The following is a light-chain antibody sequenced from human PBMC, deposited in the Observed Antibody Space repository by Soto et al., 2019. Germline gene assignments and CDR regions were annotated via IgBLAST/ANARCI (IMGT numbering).Light chain of an antibody. CDR3: EAWDDSLNGPV. J-gene: IGLJ3*02. V-gene: IGLV1-44*01. CDR1: TSDIGSNT. CDR2: ANN. Sequence: QSVLAQPPSASGTPGQQITISCSGSTSDIGSNTVNWYQQVPGTAPKLLIYANNQRPSGVPDRFSGSKSGTSASLAISGLQSEDEADYYCEAWDDSLNGPVFGGGTKVTVL.